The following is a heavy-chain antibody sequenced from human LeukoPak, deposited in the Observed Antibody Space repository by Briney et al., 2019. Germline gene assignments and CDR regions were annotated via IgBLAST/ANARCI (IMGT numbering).Heavy chain of an antibody. CDR2: IGISSGNT. Sequence: GGSLRLSCTASGFPFSDYSMNWVRQAPGKGLEWISYIGISSGNTKYADSVKGRFTVSADNARNSLYLQMNSLRVEDTAVYYCARDHNYAFDNWGQGTLVSVSS. CDR3: ARDHNYAFDN. J-gene: IGHJ4*02. CDR1: GFPFSDYS. D-gene: IGHD1-1*01. V-gene: IGHV3-48*04.